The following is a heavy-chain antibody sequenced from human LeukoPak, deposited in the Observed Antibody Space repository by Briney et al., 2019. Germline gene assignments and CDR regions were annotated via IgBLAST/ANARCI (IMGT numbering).Heavy chain of an antibody. CDR3: ARDRQQLVRGDHFDY. V-gene: IGHV4-4*07. CDR2: IYTSGST. J-gene: IGHJ4*02. D-gene: IGHD6-13*01. Sequence: SETLSLTCTVSGGSISSYYWSWIRQPAGKGLEWIGRIYTSGSTNYNPSLPSLKSRVTMSVDTSKNQFSLKLSSVTAADTAVYYCARDRQQLVRGDHFDYWGQGTLVTVSS. CDR1: GGSISSYY.